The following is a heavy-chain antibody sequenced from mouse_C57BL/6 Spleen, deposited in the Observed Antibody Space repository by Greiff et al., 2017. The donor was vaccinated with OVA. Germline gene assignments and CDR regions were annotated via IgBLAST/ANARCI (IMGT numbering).Heavy chain of an antibody. J-gene: IGHJ2*01. CDR3: ARRAGYNDY. D-gene: IGHD3-1*01. CDR2: INPNNGGT. V-gene: IGHV1-18*01. CDR1: GYTFPDYN. Sequence: VQLKQSGPELVKPGASVKIPCKASGYTFPDYNMDWVKQSHGTSLEWIGDINPNNGGTIYNQKFKGKATLTVDKSSSTAYMELRSLTSEDTAVYYNARRAGYNDYWGQGTTLTVT.